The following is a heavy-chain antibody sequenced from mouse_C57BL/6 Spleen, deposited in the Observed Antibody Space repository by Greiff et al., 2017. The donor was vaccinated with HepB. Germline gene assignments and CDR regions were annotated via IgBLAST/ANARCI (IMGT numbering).Heavy chain of an antibody. Sequence: VQLQQSGPELVKPGASVKIPCKASGYTFTDYNMDWVKQSHGKSLEWIGDINPNNGGTNYNQKFKGKATLTVDKSSSTAYMELRSLTSEDTAVYYCAREDDGYWYFDVWGTGTTVTVAS. CDR2: INPNNGGT. CDR3: AREDDGYWYFDV. V-gene: IGHV1-18*01. CDR1: GYTFTDYN. J-gene: IGHJ1*03. D-gene: IGHD2-3*01.